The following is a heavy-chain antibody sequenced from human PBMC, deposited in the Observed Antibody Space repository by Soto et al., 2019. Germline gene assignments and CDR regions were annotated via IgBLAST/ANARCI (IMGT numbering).Heavy chain of an antibody. V-gene: IGHV4-59*01. J-gene: IGHJ6*02. CDR1: GGSISSYY. CDR3: ARAAAAGTWNYYYYYGMDV. CDR2: IYYSGST. Sequence: SETLSLTCTVSGGSISSYYWSWIRQPPGKGLEWIGYIYYSGSTNYNPSLKSRVTISVDTSKNQFSLKLSSVTAADTAVYYCARAAAAGTWNYYYYYGMDVWGQGTTVTVS. D-gene: IGHD6-13*01.